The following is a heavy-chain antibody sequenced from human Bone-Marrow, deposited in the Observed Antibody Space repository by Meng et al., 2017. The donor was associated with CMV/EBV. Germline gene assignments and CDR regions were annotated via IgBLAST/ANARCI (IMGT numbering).Heavy chain of an antibody. CDR3: ARALYYYDSSGYYSGYFDY. J-gene: IGHJ4*02. D-gene: IGHD3-22*01. CDR1: GGSISSYY. Sequence: GSLRLSCTVSGGSISSYYWSWIRQPPGNGLEWIGYLYYSGSTNYNPSLKSRVTISVDTSKNQFSLKLTSVTAADTAVYYCARALYYYDSSGYYSGYFDYWGQGTLVTVSS. CDR2: LYYSGST. V-gene: IGHV4-59*01.